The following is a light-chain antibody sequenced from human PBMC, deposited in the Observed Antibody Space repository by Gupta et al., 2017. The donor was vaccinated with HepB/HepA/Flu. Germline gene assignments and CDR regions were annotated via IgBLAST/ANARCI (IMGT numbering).Light chain of an antibody. CDR2: GAS. J-gene: IGKJ1*01. CDR1: QSISTY. CDR3: QQSYNDPWT. V-gene: IGKV1-39*01. Sequence: DIQMTQSPSSLSASVGDRVTITCRASQSISTYLNWYQQKPGKAPKFLIYGASTLQSGVPSRFSGSGSGTDFTLTISSLQPEDFATYYCQQSYNDPWTFGQGTKVEIK.